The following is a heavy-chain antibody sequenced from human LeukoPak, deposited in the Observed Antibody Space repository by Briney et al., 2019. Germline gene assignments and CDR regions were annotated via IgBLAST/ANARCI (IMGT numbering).Heavy chain of an antibody. J-gene: IGHJ5*02. CDR1: GGSISSSSYY. D-gene: IGHD6-13*01. CDR2: IYYSGST. V-gene: IGHV4-39*01. Sequence: PSETLSLTCTVSGGSISSSSYYWGWIRQPPGKGLEWIGSIYYSGSTYYNPSLKSRVTISVDTSKNQFSLKLSSVTAADTAVYYCARSPLAAAMFDPWGQGTLVTVSS. CDR3: ARSPLAAAMFDP.